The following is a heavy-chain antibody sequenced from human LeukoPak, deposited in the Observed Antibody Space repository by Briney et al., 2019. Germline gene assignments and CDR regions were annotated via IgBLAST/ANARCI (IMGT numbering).Heavy chain of an antibody. Sequence: SETLSLTCTVSSGSISSYYWSWIRQPPGKGLEWIAYISYTGSTNYNPSLKSRVTISVDTSKNQFSLKLSSVTAADTAVYYCARLGYYYDSSGYYYEELFDYWGQGTLVTVSS. J-gene: IGHJ4*02. D-gene: IGHD3-22*01. CDR2: ISYTGST. CDR1: SGSISSYY. V-gene: IGHV4-59*08. CDR3: ARLGYYYDSSGYYYEELFDY.